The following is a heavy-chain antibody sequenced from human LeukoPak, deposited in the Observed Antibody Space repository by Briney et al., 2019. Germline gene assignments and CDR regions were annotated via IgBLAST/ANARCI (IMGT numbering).Heavy chain of an antibody. D-gene: IGHD3-3*01. V-gene: IGHV1-24*01. Sequence: ASVKVSCKVSGYTLTELSMHWVRQAPGKGLEWMGGFDPEDGETIYAQKFQGRVTMTEDTSTDTAYMELSSLRSEDTAVYYCATDYAYDFWSGYFLWGQGTLVTVSS. CDR1: GYTLTELS. CDR3: ATDYAYDFWSGYFL. CDR2: FDPEDGET. J-gene: IGHJ4*02.